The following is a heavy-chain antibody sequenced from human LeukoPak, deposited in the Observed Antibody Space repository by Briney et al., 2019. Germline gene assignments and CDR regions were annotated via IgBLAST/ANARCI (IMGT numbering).Heavy chain of an antibody. Sequence: GGSLRLSCAASGFTFDDYAMHWVRQAPGKGLEWVSGISWNSGSIGYADSVKGRFTISRDNAKNSLYLQMNSLRAEDTAVYYCAKDEPYCSGGSCYFDYWGQGTLVTVSS. V-gene: IGHV3-9*01. J-gene: IGHJ4*02. CDR2: ISWNSGSI. CDR1: GFTFDDYA. D-gene: IGHD2-15*01. CDR3: AKDEPYCSGGSCYFDY.